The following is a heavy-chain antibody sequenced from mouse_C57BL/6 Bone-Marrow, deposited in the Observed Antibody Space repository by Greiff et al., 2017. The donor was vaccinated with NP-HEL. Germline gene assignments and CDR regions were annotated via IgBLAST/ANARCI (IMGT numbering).Heavy chain of an antibody. Sequence: QVQLQQPGPELVKPGASVKISCKASGYAFSSSWMNWVKQRPGKGLEWIGRIYPGDGDTNYNGKFKGKATLTADKSSSTAYMQLSSLTSEDSAVYFCARGGYGLLLSDVWGTGTTVTVSS. CDR2: IYPGDGDT. V-gene: IGHV1-82*01. CDR3: ARGGYGLLLSDV. CDR1: GYAFSSSW. J-gene: IGHJ1*03. D-gene: IGHD2-14*01.